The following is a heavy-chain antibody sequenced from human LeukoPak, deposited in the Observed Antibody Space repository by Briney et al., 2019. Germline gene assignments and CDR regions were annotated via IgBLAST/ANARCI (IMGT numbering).Heavy chain of an antibody. Sequence: QAGGSLRLSCAASGFTLSSNYMSWVRQAPGKGVEWVSHIYSGGSTYYADSVKGRFTISRHNSKNTLYLQMNSLRAEDTAVYYCARAGYSYGNGYDYWGQGTLVTVSS. J-gene: IGHJ4*02. V-gene: IGHV3-53*04. CDR3: ARAGYSYGNGYDY. D-gene: IGHD5-18*01. CDR1: GFTLSSNY. CDR2: IYSGGST.